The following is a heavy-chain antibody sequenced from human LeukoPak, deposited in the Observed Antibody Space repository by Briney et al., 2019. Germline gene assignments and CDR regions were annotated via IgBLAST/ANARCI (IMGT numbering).Heavy chain of an antibody. J-gene: IGHJ6*03. Sequence: SETLFLTCTVSGDSISSYYWSWIRQPPGKGLEWIGYIYYSGSTNYNPSLKSRVTISVDTSKNQFSLKLSSVTAADTAVYYCARGRSSMVRGYYYYYMDVWGKGTTVTISS. D-gene: IGHD3-10*01. CDR3: ARGRSSMVRGYYYYYMDV. CDR2: IYYSGST. V-gene: IGHV4-59*01. CDR1: GDSISSYY.